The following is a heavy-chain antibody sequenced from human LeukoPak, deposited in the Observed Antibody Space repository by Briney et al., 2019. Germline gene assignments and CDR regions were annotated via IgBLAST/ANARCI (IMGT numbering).Heavy chain of an antibody. V-gene: IGHV3-7*01. J-gene: IGHJ5*02. CDR3: VIDWFGDT. Sequence: GGSLRLSCAASGFTFSSYWMSWVRQAPGKGLEWVADIMKDGSEKNYVDSVKGRFTIPRDNAKNSLYLQRNSLIAEDTAVYCCVIDWFGDTWGQGTLVSVSS. D-gene: IGHD3-10*01. CDR1: GFTFSSYW. CDR2: IMKDGSEK.